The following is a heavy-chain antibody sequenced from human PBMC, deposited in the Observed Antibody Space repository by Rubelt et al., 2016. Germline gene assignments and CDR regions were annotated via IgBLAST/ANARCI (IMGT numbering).Heavy chain of an antibody. CDR1: GFTVSSNF. V-gene: IGHV3-53*01. Sequence: EVQLVASGGGLIQPGGSLRLSCAASGFTVSSNFLTWVRQAPGKGLEWVSVIYSGGSTYYAASVKGRFTISRDNSKNTLYRQMNSRRAEETAGYYSARYSSTWDSVAAFDYWGQGTLVTVSS. CDR3: ARYSSTWDSVAAFDY. D-gene: IGHD6-13*01. CDR2: IYSGGST. J-gene: IGHJ4*02.